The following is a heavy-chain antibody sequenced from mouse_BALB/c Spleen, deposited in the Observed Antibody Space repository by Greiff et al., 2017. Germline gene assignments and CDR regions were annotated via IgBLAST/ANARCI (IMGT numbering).Heavy chain of an antibody. Sequence: EVQLVESGPGLVKPSQSLSLSCTVSGYSFTSDYAWYWIRQFPGNKLEWMGYISYSGSTSYNPSLKSRISITRDTSKNQFFLQLNSVTTEDTATYYCARAGGKNGYLDYWGQGTTLTVSS. CDR1: GYSFTSDYA. V-gene: IGHV3-2*02. CDR2: ISYSGST. CDR3: ARAGGKNGYLDY. J-gene: IGHJ2*01. D-gene: IGHD1-1*02.